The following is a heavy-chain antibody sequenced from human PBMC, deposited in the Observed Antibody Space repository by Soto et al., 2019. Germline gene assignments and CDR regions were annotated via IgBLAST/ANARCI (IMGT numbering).Heavy chain of an antibody. CDR3: ARDQKGIYCRGGSCHFWYGMDV. CDR2: MSYDGSNK. CDR1: GFTFSNYS. D-gene: IGHD2-15*01. V-gene: IGHV3-30*03. Sequence: QVHLVESGGGVVQPGRSLRLSCTASGFTFSNYSIHWVRQAPGKGLEWVAVMSYDGSNKYYADSVKGRFTISRNNSKNTLYVQMNSLRAEDTAMYYCARDQKGIYCRGGSCHFWYGMDVWGQGTTVTVS. J-gene: IGHJ6*02.